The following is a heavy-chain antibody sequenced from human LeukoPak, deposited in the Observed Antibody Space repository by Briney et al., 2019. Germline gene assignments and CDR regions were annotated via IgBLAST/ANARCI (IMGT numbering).Heavy chain of an antibody. CDR1: GFTFSSYA. D-gene: IGHD6-13*01. Sequence: GGSLRLSCAASGFTFSSYAMSWVRQAPGKGLEWVSAISGSGGSTYYADSVKGRFTISRDNSKNTLYLQMNSLRAEDTAVYYCARDLGEYSSSWYGGDYWGQGTLVTVSS. CDR2: ISGSGGST. V-gene: IGHV3-23*01. J-gene: IGHJ4*02. CDR3: ARDLGEYSSSWYGGDY.